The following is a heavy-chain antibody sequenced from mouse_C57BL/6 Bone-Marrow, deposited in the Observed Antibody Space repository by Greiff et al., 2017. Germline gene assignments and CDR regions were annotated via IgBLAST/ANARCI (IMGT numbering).Heavy chain of an antibody. D-gene: IGHD1-1*01. CDR3: TTDYYGSHWYFDV. CDR1: GFNIKDDY. V-gene: IGHV14-4*01. CDR2: IDPENGDT. J-gene: IGHJ1*03. Sequence: EVQLQQSGAELVRPGASVKLSCTASGFNIKDDYMHWVKQRPEQGLEWIGWIDPENGDTEYASKFQGKATITADTSSNTAYLQLSILTSEDTAVYYCTTDYYGSHWYFDVWGTGTTVTVSS.